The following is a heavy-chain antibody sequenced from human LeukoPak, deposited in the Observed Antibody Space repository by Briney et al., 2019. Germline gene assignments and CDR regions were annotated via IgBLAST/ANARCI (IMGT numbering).Heavy chain of an antibody. Sequence: KPGGSLRLSCAASGFTFSSYWMSWVRQAPGKGLEWVSSISSSSSYIYYADSVKGRFTISRDNAKNSLYLQMNSLRAEDTAVYYCARENYYGSGSQYFDYWGQGTLVTVSS. J-gene: IGHJ4*02. CDR1: GFTFSSYW. CDR2: ISSSSSYI. V-gene: IGHV3-21*01. D-gene: IGHD3-10*01. CDR3: ARENYYGSGSQYFDY.